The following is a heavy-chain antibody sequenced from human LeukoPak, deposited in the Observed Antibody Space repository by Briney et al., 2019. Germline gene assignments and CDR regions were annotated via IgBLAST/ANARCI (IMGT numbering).Heavy chain of an antibody. D-gene: IGHD3-10*01. V-gene: IGHV4-59*01. CDR2: IYYSGST. CDR3: ARDAGSGVGAFDI. CDR1: GGSLSSYY. J-gene: IGHJ3*02. Sequence: SETLSLTCTVAGGSLSSYYWSWLRQPPGKGLEWIGYIYYSGSTNYNPSLRSRVTISVDTSKNQFSLKLSSVTAADTAVYYCARDAGSGVGAFDIWGQGTMVTVSS.